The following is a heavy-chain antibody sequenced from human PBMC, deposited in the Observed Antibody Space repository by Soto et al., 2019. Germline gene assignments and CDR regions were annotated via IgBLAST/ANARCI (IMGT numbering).Heavy chain of an antibody. CDR2: ISYDGSNK. CDR1: GFTFSSYA. J-gene: IGHJ4*02. Sequence: QVQLVESGGGVVQPGRSLRLSCAASGFTFSSYAMHWVRQAPGKGLEWVAVISYDGSNKYYADSVKGRFTISRDNSKNTLYLQMNSLRAEDTAVYYCARDCKRIAVAGTSCDWGQGTLVTVS. V-gene: IGHV3-30-3*01. CDR3: ARDCKRIAVAGTSCD. D-gene: IGHD6-19*01.